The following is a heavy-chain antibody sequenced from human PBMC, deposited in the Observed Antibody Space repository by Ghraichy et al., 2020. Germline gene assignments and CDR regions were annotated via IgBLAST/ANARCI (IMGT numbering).Heavy chain of an antibody. V-gene: IGHV4-4*09. CDR2: IYTSGST. CDR3: ARHRLTYSSGWYYFDY. D-gene: IGHD6-19*01. J-gene: IGHJ4*02. Sequence: SETLSLTCTVSGGSISSYYWSWIRQPPGKGLEWIGYIYTSGSTNYNPSLKSRVTISVDTSKNQFSLKLSSVTAADTAVYYCARHRLTYSSGWYYFDYWGQGTLVTVSS. CDR1: GGSISSYY.